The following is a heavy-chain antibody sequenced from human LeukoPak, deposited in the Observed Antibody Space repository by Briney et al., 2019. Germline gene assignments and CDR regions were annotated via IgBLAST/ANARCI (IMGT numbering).Heavy chain of an antibody. Sequence: HPGGSLRLSCAVSGITLSNYGMSWIRKAPGKGLEWVAGMSGRGGGTNYADSVKGRFTVSRDNSKNTLYLQMKSLRAEDTAVYFCAKRGVVIRVILVGFYKEAYYFDSWGQGALVTVSS. V-gene: IGHV3-23*01. D-gene: IGHD3-22*01. CDR2: MSGRGGGT. CDR3: AKRGVVIRVILVGFYKEAYYFDS. CDR1: GITLSNYG. J-gene: IGHJ4*02.